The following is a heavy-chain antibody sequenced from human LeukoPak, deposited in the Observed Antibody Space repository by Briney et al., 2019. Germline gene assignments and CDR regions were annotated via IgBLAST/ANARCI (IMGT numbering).Heavy chain of an antibody. CDR3: ARLMDADYGSGFDP. CDR1: GYTFTSYA. D-gene: IGHD4-17*01. CDR2: INTNTGNP. V-gene: IGHV7-4-1*02. Sequence: GASVKVSCKASGYTFTSYAMNWVRQAPGQGLEWMGWINTNTGNPTYAQGFTGRFVFSLDTSVSTAYLQISSLKAEDTAVYYCARLMDADYGSGFDPWGQGTLVTVSS. J-gene: IGHJ5*02.